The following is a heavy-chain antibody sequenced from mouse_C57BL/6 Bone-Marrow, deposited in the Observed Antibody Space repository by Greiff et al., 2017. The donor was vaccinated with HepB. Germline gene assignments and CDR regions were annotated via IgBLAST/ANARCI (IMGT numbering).Heavy chain of an antibody. CDR3: ALLYGAMDY. V-gene: IGHV1-69*01. CDR1: GYTFTSYW. Sequence: QVQLQQSGAELVMPGASVKLSCKASGYTFTSYWMHWVKQRPGQGLEWIGEIDPSDSYTNYNQKFKGKSTLTVDKSSSTAYMQLSSLTSEDSAVYYCALLYGAMDYWGQGTSVTVSS. D-gene: IGHD2-12*01. J-gene: IGHJ4*01. CDR2: IDPSDSYT.